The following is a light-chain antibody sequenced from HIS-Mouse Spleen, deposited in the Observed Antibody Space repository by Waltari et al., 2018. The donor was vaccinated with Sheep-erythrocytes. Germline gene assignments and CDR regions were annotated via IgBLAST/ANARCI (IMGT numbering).Light chain of an antibody. Sequence: DIVMTQSPLSLPVTPGEPASISCRSSQSILHSNGYNYLDWYLQKPGQSPQLLIYLGSNRASGVPDRVSGSGSGTDFTLKISRVEAEDVGVYYCMQALQTPPTFVQGTKVEIK. CDR1: QSILHSNGYNY. V-gene: IGKV2-28*01. CDR3: MQALQTPPT. J-gene: IGKJ1*01. CDR2: LGS.